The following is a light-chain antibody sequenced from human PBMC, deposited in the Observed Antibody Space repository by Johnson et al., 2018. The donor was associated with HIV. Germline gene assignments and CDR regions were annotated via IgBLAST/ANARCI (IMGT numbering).Light chain of an antibody. Sequence: QSVLTQPPSVSAAPGQKVTISCSGSSSTIGNNYVSWYQVLPGAAPKLLIYKNNERPSGIPDRLSGSKSGTSAILGIAGRQTGDEADYHCGTWDSSLSADVFGPGTKVTVL. J-gene: IGLJ1*01. CDR2: KNN. CDR3: GTWDSSLSADV. V-gene: IGLV1-51*02. CDR1: SSTIGNNY.